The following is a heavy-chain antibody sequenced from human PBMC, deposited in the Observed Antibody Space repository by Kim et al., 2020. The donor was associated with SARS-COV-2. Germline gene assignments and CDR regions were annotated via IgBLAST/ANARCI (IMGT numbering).Heavy chain of an antibody. Sequence: GESLKISCKGSGYSFTSYWIGWVRQMPGKGLEWMGIIYPGDSDTRYSPSFQGQVTIPADKSISTAYLQWTSLKASDTAMYYCAGRYYYDRSGYSPGRVWFDPWGEGTLVTVSS. CDR3: AGRYYYDRSGYSPGRVWFDP. J-gene: IGHJ5*02. V-gene: IGHV5-51*01. CDR1: GYSFTSYW. CDR2: IYPGDSDT. D-gene: IGHD3-22*01.